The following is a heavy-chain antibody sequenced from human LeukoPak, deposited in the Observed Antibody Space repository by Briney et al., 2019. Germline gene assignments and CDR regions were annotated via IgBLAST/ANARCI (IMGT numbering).Heavy chain of an antibody. V-gene: IGHV3-33*01. CDR3: AREVSNGSATRGGFDY. CDR2: IWYDGSNK. D-gene: IGHD3-10*01. J-gene: IGHJ4*02. Sequence: GRSLRLSCAASGFTFSSYGMHWVRQAPGKGLEWVAVIWYDGSNKYYADSVKGRFTISRDNYKNTLYLQMNSLRAEDTAVYYCAREVSNGSATRGGFDYWGQGTLVTVSS. CDR1: GFTFSSYG.